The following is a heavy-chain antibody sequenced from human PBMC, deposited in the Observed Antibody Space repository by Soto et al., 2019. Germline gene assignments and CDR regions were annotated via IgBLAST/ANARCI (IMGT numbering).Heavy chain of an antibody. CDR3: AKAWWGYRPLDHYYYYMDV. J-gene: IGHJ6*03. CDR1: GFPFSTQS. CDR2: ISGSGTDT. V-gene: IGHV3-23*01. D-gene: IGHD2-21*01. Sequence: GASLRLSCASSGFPFSTQSLNWVRKAPDKGHMLVSGISGSGTDTYYAESEKGRFTINRDNSKDTQHMKMNNLRAENSAKYYCAKAWWGYRPLDHYYYYMDVWGKG.